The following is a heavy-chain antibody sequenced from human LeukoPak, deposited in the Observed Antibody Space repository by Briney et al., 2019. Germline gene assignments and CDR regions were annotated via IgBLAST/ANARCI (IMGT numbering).Heavy chain of an antibody. J-gene: IGHJ4*02. Sequence: SETLSLTCTVSGGSISSYYWSWIRQPPGKGLEWIGYIYYSGSTNYNPSLKSRVTISVDTSKNQFSLKLSSVTAADTAVYYCARASCTGELDYWGQGTLVTVSS. CDR1: GGSISSYY. D-gene: IGHD2-8*02. V-gene: IGHV4-59*01. CDR2: IYYSGST. CDR3: ARASCTGELDY.